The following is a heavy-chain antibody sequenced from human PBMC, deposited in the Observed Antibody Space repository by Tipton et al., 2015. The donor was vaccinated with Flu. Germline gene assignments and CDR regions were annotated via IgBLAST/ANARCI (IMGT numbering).Heavy chain of an antibody. D-gene: IGHD3-10*01. V-gene: IGHV3-7*01. CDR1: RFTFSTYW. CDR2: INQDGSEK. Sequence: SLRLSCAASRFTFSTYWMTWVRQVPGKGLEWVANINQDGSEKYYVDSVKGRFTISRDNAKNSLYLQMNSLRAEDTAVYYCARDQGFGDGLTYDYYAMDVWGQGTTVTVSS. J-gene: IGHJ6*02. CDR3: ARDQGFGDGLTYDYYAMDV.